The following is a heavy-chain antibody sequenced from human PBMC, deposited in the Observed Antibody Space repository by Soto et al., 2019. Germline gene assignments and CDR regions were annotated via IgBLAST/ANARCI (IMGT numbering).Heavy chain of an antibody. CDR1: GDTFSNFD. D-gene: IGHD3-16*01. CDR3: APMIRGLIHWLDP. J-gene: IGHJ5*02. V-gene: IGHV1-8*01. Sequence: QVQLVQSGAEVKRPGASVKVSCKASGDTFSNFDFNWVRQATGQGPEWMGWMYPNNGQTAYARTFQGRVTMTWNSSTSTAYMELGSLTAEDRAVYYCAPMIRGLIHWLDPWGQGTLVTVSS. CDR2: MYPNNGQT.